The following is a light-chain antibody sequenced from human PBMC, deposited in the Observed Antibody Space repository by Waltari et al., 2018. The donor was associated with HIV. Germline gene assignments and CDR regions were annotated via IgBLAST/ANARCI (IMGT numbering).Light chain of an antibody. CDR3: CSYGSSATFVV. V-gene: IGLV2-23*02. J-gene: IGLJ2*01. Sequence: QSALTQPASVSGSPGQSITISCNETSRDVGNYNLVPWYQQYTGKAPKLLIYEVTKRPAGVASRVSGSKSGNTASLTSSDLQSEDEANYYCCSYGSSATFVVFGGGTRVTV. CDR2: EVT. CDR1: SRDVGNYNL.